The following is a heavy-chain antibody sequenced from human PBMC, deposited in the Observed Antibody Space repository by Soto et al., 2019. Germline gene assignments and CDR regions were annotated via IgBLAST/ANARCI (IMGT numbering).Heavy chain of an antibody. D-gene: IGHD3-16*01. V-gene: IGHV3-66*01. CDR1: GFTVSSNY. CDR2: IYSGGST. CDR3: ARDYAPPSAFDI. Sequence: EVQLVESGGGLVQPGGSLRLSCAASGFTVSSNYMSWVRQAPGKGLEWVSVIYSGGSTYYADSVKGRFTISRDNSKNTLYLQMNSLRDEDTAVYYCARDYAPPSAFDIWGQGTMVTVSS. J-gene: IGHJ3*02.